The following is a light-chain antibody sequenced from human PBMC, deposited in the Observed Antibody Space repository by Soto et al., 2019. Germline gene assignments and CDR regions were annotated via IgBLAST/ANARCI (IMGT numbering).Light chain of an antibody. CDR2: YNN. J-gene: IGLJ2*01. CDR3: ASWDDSVSGFV. V-gene: IGLV1-44*01. Sequence: QSVLTQAPSASGTLGQRVTIACSGSRYNIGSNPVNWYQQLPGTAPKLLNSYNNQRPSVVTDLFSGSKDDTSGSLAISGLQSEDEADYYCASWDDSVSGFVFGGGSKLTVL. CDR1: RYNIGSNP.